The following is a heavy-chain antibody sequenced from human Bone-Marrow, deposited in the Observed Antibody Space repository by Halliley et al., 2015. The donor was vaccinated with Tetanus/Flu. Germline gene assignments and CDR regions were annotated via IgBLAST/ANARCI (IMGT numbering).Heavy chain of an antibody. D-gene: IGHD6-13*01. CDR2: INSDGSST. V-gene: IGHV3-74*01. Sequence: SLRLSCAASGFTFSTYWMHWVRQAPGKGLVWVSRINSDGSSTSYADSVKGRFTISRDNAKNTLYLQMNSLRAGDTAMYYCARPPLVIGRRTGSGPGGQGSLVTV. CDR3: ARPPLVIGRRTGSGP. CDR1: GFTFSTYW. J-gene: IGHJ5*02.